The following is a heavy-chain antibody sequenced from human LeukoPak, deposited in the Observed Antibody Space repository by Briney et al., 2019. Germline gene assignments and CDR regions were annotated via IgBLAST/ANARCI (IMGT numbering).Heavy chain of an antibody. D-gene: IGHD6-19*01. Sequence: GGSLRLSCAASGFTFNNYAMYWVRQAPGKGLEYVSGISSNGGSTDYANSVKGRFTISRDNSKNTLYLQMGSLRAEDMAVYYCARVGPVAGTFYFQHRGQGTLATVSS. J-gene: IGHJ1*01. V-gene: IGHV3-64*01. CDR2: ISSNGGST. CDR1: GFTFNNYA. CDR3: ARVGPVAGTFYFQH.